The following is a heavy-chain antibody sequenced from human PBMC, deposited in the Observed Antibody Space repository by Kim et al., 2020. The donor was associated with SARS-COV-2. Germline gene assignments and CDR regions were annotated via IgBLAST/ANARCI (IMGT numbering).Heavy chain of an antibody. V-gene: IGHV4-34*01. Sequence: SETLSLTCVVYGGSFSGYYWSWIRQPPGKGLEWIGEINHSGSTNYNPSLKSRVTISVDTPKNQFSLKLSSVTAADTAVYYCARPLAGTFDYWGQGTLVTVSS. D-gene: IGHD1-1*01. CDR3: ARPLAGTFDY. CDR1: GGSFSGYY. CDR2: INHSGST. J-gene: IGHJ4*02.